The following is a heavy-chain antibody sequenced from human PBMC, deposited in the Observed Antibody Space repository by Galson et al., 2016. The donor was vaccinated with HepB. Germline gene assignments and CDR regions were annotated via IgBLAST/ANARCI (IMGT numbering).Heavy chain of an antibody. CDR1: AFTVNDVS. V-gene: IGHV1-24*01. CDR3: ATEAGYDFPDAFGS. CDR2: FDPINGKT. Sequence: SVKVSCKVSAFTVNDVSTHWVRQAPGKGPEWMGGFDPINGKTIYAPKFQGRITMTEDTSTDTAYMDLRSLEFEDTAVYYCATEAGYDFPDAFGSWGQGTMVIVSS. D-gene: IGHD5-12*01. J-gene: IGHJ3*02.